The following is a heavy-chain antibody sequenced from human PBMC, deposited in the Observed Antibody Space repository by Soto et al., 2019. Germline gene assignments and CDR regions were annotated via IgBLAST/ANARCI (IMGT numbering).Heavy chain of an antibody. CDR1: GGSISSYY. CDR2: IYYSGST. V-gene: IGHV4-59*08. CDR3: ARHRYYDLGIGPSDY. J-gene: IGHJ4*02. Sequence: SETLSLTCTVSGGSISSYYWSWIRQPPGKGLEWIGYIYYSGSTNYNPSLKSRVTISVDTSKNQFSLKLSSVTAADTAVYYCARHRYYDLGIGPSDYWGQGTLVTVSS. D-gene: IGHD3-3*01.